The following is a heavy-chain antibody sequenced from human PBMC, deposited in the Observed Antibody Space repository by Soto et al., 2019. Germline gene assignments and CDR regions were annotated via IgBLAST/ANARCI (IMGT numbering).Heavy chain of an antibody. CDR2: ISGSGGST. V-gene: IGHV3-23*01. Sequence: EVQLLESGGGLVQPGGSLRLSCAASGITFSSYGMSWVRQAPGKGLEWVSPISGSGGSTYYADSVKGRFTISRDNSKNALYLQMSSLRAEDTAVYYCANRNDYGSVSYFPFDHWGQGTLVTVSS. D-gene: IGHD3-10*01. CDR3: ANRNDYGSVSYFPFDH. CDR1: GITFSSYG. J-gene: IGHJ4*02.